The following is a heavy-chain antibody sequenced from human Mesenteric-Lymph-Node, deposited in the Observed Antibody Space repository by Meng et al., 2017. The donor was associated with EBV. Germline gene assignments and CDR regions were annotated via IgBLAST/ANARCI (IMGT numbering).Heavy chain of an antibody. CDR1: GDSVSINSVR. J-gene: IGHJ4*02. D-gene: IGHD6-19*01. CDR3: ARAVAGKGTYDS. V-gene: IGHV6-1*01. Sequence: VQLQRSDPGLGKPPQTLSLNCAISGDSVSINSVRWAWIRQSPSRCLEWLGRTYYRSKSYNDYALSVESRITMNPDTSKNQFSLQLNSVTPDDTALYYCARAVAGKGTYDSWGQGTLVTVSS. CDR2: TYYRSKSYN.